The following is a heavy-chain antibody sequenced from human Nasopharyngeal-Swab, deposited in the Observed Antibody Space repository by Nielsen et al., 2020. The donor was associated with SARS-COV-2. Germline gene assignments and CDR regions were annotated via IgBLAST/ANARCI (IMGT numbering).Heavy chain of an antibody. CDR2: VFHSSYT. CDR1: GGSITTSNW. D-gene: IGHD3-16*01. J-gene: IGHJ3*01. Sequence: SETLSLTCTVSGGSITTSNWWNWVRQSPGRGLEWIGEVFHSSYTHYNPSLTGRVTISIDKSKNQFSLRLSSVTAADAALYYCARGDASGFAFDAWGQGTKVTVS. V-gene: IGHV4-4*02. CDR3: ARGDASGFAFDA.